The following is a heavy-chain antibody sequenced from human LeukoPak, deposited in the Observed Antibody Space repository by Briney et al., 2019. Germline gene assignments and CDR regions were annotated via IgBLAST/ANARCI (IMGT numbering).Heavy chain of an antibody. J-gene: IGHJ4*02. Sequence: GGSLRLSCAASGFTFSSYSMNWVRQAPGKGLEWVSSISSSSYIYYADSVKGRFTISRDNAKNSLYLQMNSLRAEDTAVYYCARGLDSSSARDYWGQGTLVTVSS. D-gene: IGHD6-6*01. CDR3: ARGLDSSSARDY. CDR1: GFTFSSYS. CDR2: ISSSSYI. V-gene: IGHV3-21*01.